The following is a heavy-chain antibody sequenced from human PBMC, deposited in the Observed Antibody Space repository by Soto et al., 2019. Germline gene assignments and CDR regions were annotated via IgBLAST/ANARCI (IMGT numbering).Heavy chain of an antibody. V-gene: IGHV1-46*03. D-gene: IGHD4-17*01. Sequence: QVQLVQSGADVKKPGASVKVSCKSSGYTFPNHYIHWVRQAPGQGFEWMGIIKPSGGSTSYAQKFQRRVMMIRDTSTSTFYMVLTVLGSEATSIYCWTKGGFRVTTLYIDLWGKGTPVTVSS. CDR1: GYTFPNHY. J-gene: IGHJ6*03. CDR3: TKGGFRVTTLYIDL. CDR2: IKPSGGST.